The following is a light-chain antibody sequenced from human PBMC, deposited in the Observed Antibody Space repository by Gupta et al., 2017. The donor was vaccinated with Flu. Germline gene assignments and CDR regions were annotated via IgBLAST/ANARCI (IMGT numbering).Light chain of an antibody. Sequence: EIVLTQSPGTLSLSPGERATLSCRASQSVRSSYLAWYQQNPGQAPRLLIYGASSRAAGIPDRFSGSGSGTDFTLTISRLEPEDFAVYYCQHYGSSPLTFGRGTKVEIK. CDR2: GAS. J-gene: IGKJ4*01. V-gene: IGKV3-20*01. CDR1: QSVRSSY. CDR3: QHYGSSPLT.